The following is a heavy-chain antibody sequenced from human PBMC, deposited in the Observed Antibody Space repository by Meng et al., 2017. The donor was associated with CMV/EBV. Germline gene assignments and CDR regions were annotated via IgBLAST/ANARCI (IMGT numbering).Heavy chain of an antibody. CDR3: ARAVGRAALTYYYGMDV. CDR1: GFTFSSYS. V-gene: IGHV3-23*01. J-gene: IGHJ6*02. D-gene: IGHD6-6*01. Sequence: GESLKISCAASGFTFSSYSMNWVRQAPGKGLEWVSAISGSGGSTYYADSVKGRFTISRDNSKNTLYLQMNSLRAEDTAVYYCARAVGRAALTYYYGMDVWGQGTTVTVSS. CDR2: ISGSGGST.